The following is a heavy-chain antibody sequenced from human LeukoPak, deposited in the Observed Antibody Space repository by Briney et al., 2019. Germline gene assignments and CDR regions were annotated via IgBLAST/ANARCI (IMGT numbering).Heavy chain of an antibody. CDR3: ARESTVGELNFDC. CDR2: ISSSSSYI. D-gene: IGHD1-26*01. V-gene: IGHV3-21*01. CDR1: GFTFSSYS. Sequence: GGSLRLSCAASGFTFSSYSMNWVRQAPGKGLEWVSSISSSSSYIYYADSVKGRFTISRDNAKNSLYLQMNSLRAEDTAVYYCARESTVGELNFDCWGQGTLVTVSS. J-gene: IGHJ4*02.